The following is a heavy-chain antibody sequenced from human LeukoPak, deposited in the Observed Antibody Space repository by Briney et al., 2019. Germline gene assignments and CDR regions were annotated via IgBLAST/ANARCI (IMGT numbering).Heavy chain of an antibody. V-gene: IGHV4-59*01. CDR2: IYYSGHT. Sequence: ETVSLTCTVYGGSISGSYWSWIRQPPGKGLEWIGYIYYSGHTNYNRSLKSRITMSLDTSRNQFSLKLSSVTAADTAVYYCARDFSAMGTPYFDDRGHTTTVTVSS. CDR3: ARDFSAMGTPYFDD. D-gene: IGHD5-18*01. J-gene: IGHJ4*03. CDR1: GGSISGSY.